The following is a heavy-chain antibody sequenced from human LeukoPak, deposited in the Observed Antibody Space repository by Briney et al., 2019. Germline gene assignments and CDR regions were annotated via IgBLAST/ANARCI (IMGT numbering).Heavy chain of an antibody. V-gene: IGHV3-48*01. CDR3: ARDTTIFGVVIISY. CDR1: GFTFSSYS. Sequence: PGGSLRLSCAASGFTFSSYSMNWVRQAPGKGLEWVSYISSSSSTIYYADSVKGRFTISRDNAKNSLYLQMNSLRAEDTAVYYCARDTTIFGVVIISYWGQGTLVAVSS. J-gene: IGHJ4*02. CDR2: ISSSSSTI. D-gene: IGHD3-3*01.